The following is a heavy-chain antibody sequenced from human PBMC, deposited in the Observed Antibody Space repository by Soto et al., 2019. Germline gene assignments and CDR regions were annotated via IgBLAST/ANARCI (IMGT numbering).Heavy chain of an antibody. D-gene: IGHD3-22*01. CDR3: ARRLYYDSSGFEGGGMDV. CDR2: IYYSGST. CDR1: SGSIRSSSSY. J-gene: IGHJ6*02. V-gene: IGHV4-39*01. Sequence: SDTVSLICTFCSGSIRSSSSYWGWIHQPPGKGLEWIGSIYYSGSTYSNPSLKSRVTISVDTSKNQFSLKLSSVTAADTAVYYCARRLYYDSSGFEGGGMDVWGQGTTVT.